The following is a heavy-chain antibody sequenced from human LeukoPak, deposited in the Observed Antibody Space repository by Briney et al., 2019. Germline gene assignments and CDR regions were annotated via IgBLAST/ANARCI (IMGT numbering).Heavy chain of an antibody. CDR1: GFTVSRNY. V-gene: IGHV3-53*05. Sequence: SGGSLRLSCAASGFTVSRNYMSWVRQAPGKGLEWVSIIYSGGRTYYADSVKGRFTISRDNSKNTLYLQMDSLGTEDTAVYYCAKDDRIFWKAFDIWGQGTMVTVSS. CDR2: IYSGGRT. D-gene: IGHD2-15*01. CDR3: AKDDRIFWKAFDI. J-gene: IGHJ3*02.